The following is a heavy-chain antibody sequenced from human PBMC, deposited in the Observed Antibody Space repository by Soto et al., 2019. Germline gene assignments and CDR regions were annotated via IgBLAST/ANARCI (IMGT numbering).Heavy chain of an antibody. V-gene: IGHV3-33*01. J-gene: IGHJ4*02. Sequence: GASLRLSCEASGFSFSDYGMHWVRQAPGKGLEWVSVIRYDSSNQYYSDTVKGRFTISRHNSKSTLYLQMNTLRSEDTGVYYCAREGYTTNWQTYFEHWGRGTLVTVS. CDR2: IRYDSSNQ. CDR1: GFSFSDYG. CDR3: AREGYTTNWQTYFEH. D-gene: IGHD1-1*01.